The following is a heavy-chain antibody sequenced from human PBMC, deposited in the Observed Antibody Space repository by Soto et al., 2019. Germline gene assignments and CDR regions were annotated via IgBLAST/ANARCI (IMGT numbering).Heavy chain of an antibody. CDR2: MNPNTGNS. D-gene: IGHD1-1*01. CDR1: GYTFTSYD. Sequence: ASVKVSCKVSGYTFTSYDIYWVRQATGQGLEWMGWMNPNTGNSAYAQKFQGRVTVTSDTSINTVHMELNSLRSEDTAVYYCARRAETNGWNGFGADKYYFDFWGQGTLVTVSS. J-gene: IGHJ4*02. V-gene: IGHV1-8*01. CDR3: ARRAETNGWNGFGADKYYFDF.